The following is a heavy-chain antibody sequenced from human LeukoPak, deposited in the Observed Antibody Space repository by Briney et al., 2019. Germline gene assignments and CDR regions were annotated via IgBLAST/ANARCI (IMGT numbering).Heavy chain of an antibody. CDR3: ARVVSSGWYCDY. J-gene: IGHJ4*02. V-gene: IGHV3-48*03. CDR1: GFTISSYE. D-gene: IGHD6-19*01. Sequence: GGSLRLSCAASGFTISSYEMNSVRQAPGKGLEWVSYISSSGSTIYYADSVKGRFTISRDNAKNSLYLQMNSLRAEDTAVYYCARVVSSGWYCDYWGQGTLVTVSS. CDR2: ISSSGSTI.